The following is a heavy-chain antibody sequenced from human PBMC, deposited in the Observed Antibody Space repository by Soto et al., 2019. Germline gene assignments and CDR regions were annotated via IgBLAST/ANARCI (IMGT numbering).Heavy chain of an antibody. CDR3: AKDQGNLLWTGGIDS. CDR1: RFTFSSYT. J-gene: IGHJ4*02. V-gene: IGHV3-30*04. D-gene: IGHD3-16*01. CDR2: ISYDGSTK. Sequence: QVQLVESGGGVVQPGRSLRLSCEASRFTFSSYTMHWVRQAPGKGLDWVAVISYDGSTKYYADSVKGRITISRDNSNNMLYLHVDSLRPEDTVVYYCAKDQGNLLWTGGIDSWGQGTLVTVSS.